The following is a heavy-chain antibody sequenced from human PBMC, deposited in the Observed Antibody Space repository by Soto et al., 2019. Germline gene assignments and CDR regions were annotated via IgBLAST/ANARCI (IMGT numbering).Heavy chain of an antibody. CDR3: ARDYGTMRVVNNFEY. D-gene: IGHD3-22*01. CDR2: INSDGSST. CDR1: GFTFSSYW. J-gene: IGHJ4*02. V-gene: IGHV3-74*01. Sequence: EVQLVESGGGLVQPGGSLRLSCAASGFTFSSYWMHWVRQAPGKGLVWVSRINSDGSSTSYADSVKGRFTISRDNAKNTLYREMNRLRAEDTAVYCCARDYGTMRVVNNFEYWGQGTLVTVSS.